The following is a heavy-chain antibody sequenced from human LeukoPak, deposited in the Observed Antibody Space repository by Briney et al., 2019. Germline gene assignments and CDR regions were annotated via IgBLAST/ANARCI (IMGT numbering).Heavy chain of an antibody. CDR3: ARHFGSSSVSPYDY. CDR2: IYSVTT. V-gene: IGHV4-39*01. CDR1: GGSISYYY. Sequence: SETLSLTCTVFGGSISYYYWGWIRQPPGKGLEWIGSIYSVTTSYNPSLKSRVTISVDTSKNQFSLKLTSVTAADTAVYYCARHFGSSSVSPYDYWGQGTLLTVSS. J-gene: IGHJ4*02. D-gene: IGHD6-6*01.